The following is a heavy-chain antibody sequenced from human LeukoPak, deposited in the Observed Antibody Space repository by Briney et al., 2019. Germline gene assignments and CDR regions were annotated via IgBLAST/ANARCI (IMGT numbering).Heavy chain of an antibody. D-gene: IGHD6-13*01. CDR1: GGTFSSYA. CDR3: ARGSTRYSSKYYYYGMDV. Sequence: GASVKVSCKASGGTFSSYAISWVRQAPGQGLEWMGGIIPIFGTANYAQKFQGRVTITADESTSTAYMELSSLRSEDTAVYYCARGSTRYSSKYYYYGMDVWGQGTTVTVSS. J-gene: IGHJ6*02. CDR2: IIPIFGTA. V-gene: IGHV1-69*13.